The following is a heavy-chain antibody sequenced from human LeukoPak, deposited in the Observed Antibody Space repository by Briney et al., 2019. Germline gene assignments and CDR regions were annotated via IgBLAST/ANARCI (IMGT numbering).Heavy chain of an antibody. D-gene: IGHD1-26*01. CDR2: IYTSGST. V-gene: IGHV4-4*07. CDR1: GGSISNYY. Sequence: SETLSLTCTVSGGSISNYYWSWIRQPAGKGLEWIGRIYTSGSTNYNPSLKSRVTISVDKSKNQFSLKLSSVTAADTAVYYCARAGGGGSYSGSYYFDYWGQGTLVTVSS. J-gene: IGHJ4*02. CDR3: ARAGGGGSYSGSYYFDY.